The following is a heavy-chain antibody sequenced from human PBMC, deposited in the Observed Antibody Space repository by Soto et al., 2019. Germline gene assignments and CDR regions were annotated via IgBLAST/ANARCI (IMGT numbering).Heavy chain of an antibody. J-gene: IGHJ4*02. CDR2: IYYSGST. CDR1: GGSVSNNNW. CDR3: ARVYGDYLDY. D-gene: IGHD4-17*01. Sequence: SETLSLTCAVSGGSVSNNNWWTWVRQPPGQGLEWIGDIYYSGSTNYNPSLKSRVTISVDTSKNQFSLKLSSVTAADTAVYYCARVYGDYLDYWGQGTLVTSPQ. V-gene: IGHV4-4*02.